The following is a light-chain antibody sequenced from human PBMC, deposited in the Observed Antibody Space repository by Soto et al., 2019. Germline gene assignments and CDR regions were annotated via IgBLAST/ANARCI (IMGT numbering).Light chain of an antibody. CDR1: QSVSSN. Sequence: EIVMTQSPATLSVSPGERATLSCRASQSVSSNLAWYQQKPGQAPRLLIYDASNRATGIPARFSGSGSGTDFTVTISSLEPEDLAVYCCQQRSNWPLTFGGGTKVEIK. V-gene: IGKV3-11*01. CDR3: QQRSNWPLT. J-gene: IGKJ4*01. CDR2: DAS.